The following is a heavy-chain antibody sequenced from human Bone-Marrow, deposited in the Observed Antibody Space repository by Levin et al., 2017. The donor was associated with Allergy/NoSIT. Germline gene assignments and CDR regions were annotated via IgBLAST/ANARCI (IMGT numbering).Heavy chain of an antibody. V-gene: IGHV3-33*01. D-gene: IGHD1-26*01. J-gene: IGHJ4*02. CDR1: GFTFSAFG. Sequence: GGSLRLSCAASGFTFSAFGMHWVRQAPGGGLEWVAVIWYDGSHKFYADSVKGRFTISRDNSKNTLYLQMNSLRAEDTAVYYCTRDRGEWGQFYFDYWGQGILVTVSS. CDR3: TRDRGEWGQFYFDY. CDR2: IWYDGSHK.